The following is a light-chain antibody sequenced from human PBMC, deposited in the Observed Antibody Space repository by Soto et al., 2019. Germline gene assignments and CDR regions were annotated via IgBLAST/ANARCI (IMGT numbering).Light chain of an antibody. CDR1: QTVSSN. CDR3: QQYGSSRT. Sequence: EIVMTQSPATLSVSPGERATLSCRASQTVSSNLAWYQQKPGQAPRLLIYDASSRATGIPDRFSGSGSGTDFTLTISRLEPEDFAVYYCQQYGSSRTFGQGTTVDIK. J-gene: IGKJ1*01. V-gene: IGKV3-20*01. CDR2: DAS.